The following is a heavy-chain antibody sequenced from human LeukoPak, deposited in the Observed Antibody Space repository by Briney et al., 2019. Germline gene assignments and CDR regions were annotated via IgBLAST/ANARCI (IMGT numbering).Heavy chain of an antibody. CDR1: GYTFTTYW. D-gene: IGHD6-13*01. J-gene: IGHJ4*02. Sequence: GESLKVSCKGSGYTFTTYWIGWVRQMPGKGLEWMGIIYPGDSDPRYSPSFQGQVTISADKSISTAYLQWSSLKASDSAMYYCARHGLGSSWFGFDYWGQGTLVTVSS. CDR2: IYPGDSDP. CDR3: ARHGLGSSWFGFDY. V-gene: IGHV5-51*01.